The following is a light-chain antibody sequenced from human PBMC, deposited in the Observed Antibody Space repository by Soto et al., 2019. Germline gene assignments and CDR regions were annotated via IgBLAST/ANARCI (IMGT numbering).Light chain of an antibody. CDR1: SANIGAAYN. Sequence: QPVLTQPPSVSGAPGQRGTISCTGSSANIGAAYNVDWYQQLPGTAPKLLIYGNNNRPSGVPARFSGSKSGTSASLAIAGLQAEDEGDYYCQYYDSSMSGYVFGTGTKLTVL. V-gene: IGLV1-40*01. J-gene: IGLJ1*01. CDR3: QYYDSSMSGYV. CDR2: GNN.